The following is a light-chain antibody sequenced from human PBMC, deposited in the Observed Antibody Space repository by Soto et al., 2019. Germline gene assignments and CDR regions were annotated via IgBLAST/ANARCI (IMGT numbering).Light chain of an antibody. Sequence: DIQLTQSPSSLSASVGDTVTITCRASQSISLFLNWYQQKPGKAPKLLIYAASSLQSGVPSRFSGNGSGTDFTLTISSLQPEAFATYYCHQTDSIPETFGQGTKVEIK. J-gene: IGKJ1*01. CDR2: AAS. CDR3: HQTDSIPET. CDR1: QSISLF. V-gene: IGKV1-39*01.